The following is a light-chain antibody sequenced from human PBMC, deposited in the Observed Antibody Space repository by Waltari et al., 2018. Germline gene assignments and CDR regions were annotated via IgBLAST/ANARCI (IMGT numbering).Light chain of an antibody. Sequence: QSALTQPPSASGSPGQSVTISCTGTSSDVGGYNYVSWYQQHPGKAPKLMIYEVNNRPPGVPDRFAGSKPGNTASLTVSGLQAEDEADYYCSSYAGSNNYVLFGGGTKLTVL. V-gene: IGLV2-8*01. CDR2: EVN. J-gene: IGLJ2*01. CDR1: SSDVGGYNY. CDR3: SSYAGSNNYVL.